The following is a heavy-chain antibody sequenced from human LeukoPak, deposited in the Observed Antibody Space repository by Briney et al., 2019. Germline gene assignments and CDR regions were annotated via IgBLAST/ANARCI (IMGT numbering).Heavy chain of an antibody. V-gene: IGHV4-59*08. J-gene: IGHJ4*02. CDR2: IHYSGST. Sequence: SETLSLTCTVSGGSISSYYWSWIRQPPGKGLEWIGYIHYSGSTNYNPSLKSRVTISVDTSKNLFSLRLTSVTAADTAVYYCARHSQHSRDLGSARNFDYWGQGTLVTVSS. CDR1: GGSISSYY. D-gene: IGHD7-27*01. CDR3: ARHSQHSRDLGSARNFDY.